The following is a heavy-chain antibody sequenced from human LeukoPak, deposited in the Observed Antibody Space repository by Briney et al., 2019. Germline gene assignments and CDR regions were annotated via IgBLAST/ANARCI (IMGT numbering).Heavy chain of an antibody. Sequence: SVKVSFKASGFTFTSSAMQWVRQARGQRLEWIGWIVVGGGNTNYAQKFQERVTITRDMSTSTAYMELSSLRSEDTAVYYCAARSFGVVMYGMDVWGQGTTVTVSS. CDR1: GFTFTSSA. CDR2: IVVGGGNT. J-gene: IGHJ6*02. D-gene: IGHD3-3*01. CDR3: AARSFGVVMYGMDV. V-gene: IGHV1-58*02.